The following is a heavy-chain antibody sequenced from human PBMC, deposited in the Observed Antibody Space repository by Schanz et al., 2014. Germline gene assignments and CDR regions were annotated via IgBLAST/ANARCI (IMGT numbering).Heavy chain of an antibody. CDR2: ISPNSGDA. J-gene: IGHJ3*01. Sequence: QVQLVQSGAEVKKPGASMKVSCKASGRTFIVYHVLHWVRQAPGQGLEWMGRISPNSGDAHSAQKFQGRVTMTWDRYISTANMELSRLRSDDAAVYYCATMWGYCTATACQILEVLDVWGQGTMVTVSS. CDR3: ATMWGYCTATACQILEVLDV. D-gene: IGHD2-8*02. CDR1: GRTFIVYH. V-gene: IGHV1-2*06.